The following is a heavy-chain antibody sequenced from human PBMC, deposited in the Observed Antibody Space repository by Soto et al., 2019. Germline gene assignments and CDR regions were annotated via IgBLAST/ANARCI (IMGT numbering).Heavy chain of an antibody. CDR2: ISGSGGST. V-gene: IGHV3-23*01. CDR3: ASRSSVWDLDS. Sequence: EVKLLESGGGLVQPGGSLRLSCAASGFTFSSYAMNWVRQAPGKGLEWVSVISGSGGSTYYADSVQGRFTISRDKSSNTLYLPMSRRRVEDTAVYYSASRSSVWDLDSWGQGTLVTVSP. D-gene: IGHD6-19*01. CDR1: GFTFSSYA. J-gene: IGHJ4*02.